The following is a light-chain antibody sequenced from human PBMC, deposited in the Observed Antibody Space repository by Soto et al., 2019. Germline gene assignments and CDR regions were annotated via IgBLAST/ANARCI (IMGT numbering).Light chain of an antibody. CDR1: HSVTRY. CDR2: APS. CDR3: QQRSKWPPTWT. J-gene: IGKJ1*01. Sequence: EIVLTQSPATLSLSPGERATLSCRASHSVTRYLAWYQQKPGQAPRLLLYAPSNRATGIPDRFSGSWSGTDFTLIISSLEPEDFAVYYCQQRSKWPPTWTFGQGTKV. V-gene: IGKV3-11*01.